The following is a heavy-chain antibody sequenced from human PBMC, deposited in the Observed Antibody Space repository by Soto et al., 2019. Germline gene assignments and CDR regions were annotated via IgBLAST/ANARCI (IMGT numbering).Heavy chain of an antibody. J-gene: IGHJ4*02. D-gene: IGHD4-17*01. Sequence: ASVKVSCKASGYTFTSYYMHWVRQDPGQGLEWMGIINPSGGSTSYAQKFQGRVTMTRDTSTSTVYMELSSLRSEDTAVYYCARVRSSRGHFDYWGQGTLVTVSS. CDR2: INPSGGST. V-gene: IGHV1-46*01. CDR3: ARVRSSRGHFDY. CDR1: GYTFTSYY.